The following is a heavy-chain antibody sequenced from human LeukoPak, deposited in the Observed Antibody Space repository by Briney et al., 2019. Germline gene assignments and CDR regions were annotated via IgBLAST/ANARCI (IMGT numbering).Heavy chain of an antibody. CDR3: ATGPRIVGATTDY. CDR2: FDPEDGET. V-gene: IGHV1-24*01. Sequence: ASVKFSCKVSGYTLTELSMHWVRQAPGKGLEWMGGFDPEDGETIYAQKFQGRVTMTEDTSTDTAYMELSSLRSEDTAVYYCATGPRIVGATTDYWGQGTLVTVSS. CDR1: GYTLTELS. D-gene: IGHD1-26*01. J-gene: IGHJ4*02.